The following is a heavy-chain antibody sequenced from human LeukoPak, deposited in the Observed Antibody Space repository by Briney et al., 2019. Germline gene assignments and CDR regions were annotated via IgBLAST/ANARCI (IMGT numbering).Heavy chain of an antibody. V-gene: IGHV4-59*01. Sequence: SETLSLTCTVSGRSISSYYWSWIRQPPGKGLEWIGYIYYSGSTNYNPSLKSRVTISVDTSKNQFSLKLSSVTAADTAVYYCARAPGGNPTTHYFDYWGQGTLVTVSS. D-gene: IGHD1-14*01. CDR2: IYYSGST. CDR1: GRSISSYY. CDR3: ARAPGGNPTTHYFDY. J-gene: IGHJ4*02.